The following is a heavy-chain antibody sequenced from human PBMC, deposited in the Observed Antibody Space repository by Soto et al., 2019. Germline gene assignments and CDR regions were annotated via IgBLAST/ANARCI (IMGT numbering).Heavy chain of an antibody. Sequence: PSETLSLTCTVSGGSVSSYYWSWIRQPPGKGLEWIGYIYYSGSTNYNPSLKSRVTISVDTSKNQFSLKLSSVTAADTAVYYCARDGTYYYGSGRLDVWGQGTTVTVSS. CDR2: IYYSGST. D-gene: IGHD3-10*01. J-gene: IGHJ6*02. CDR1: GGSVSSYY. V-gene: IGHV4-59*02. CDR3: ARDGTYYYGSGRLDV.